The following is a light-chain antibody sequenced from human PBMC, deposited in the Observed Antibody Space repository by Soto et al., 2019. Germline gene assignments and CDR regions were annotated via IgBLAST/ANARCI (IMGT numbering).Light chain of an antibody. CDR3: QQSYSSRP. CDR2: TAS. Sequence: DIQMTQSPSSLSASLGDRVTITCLASQSISSYLNWYQQKPGKAPKLRIYTASSLQSGVPSRFSGSGSGTDFTLTISSLQPEDCATYYCQQSYSSRPFGQGTKVELK. CDR1: QSISSY. V-gene: IGKV1-39*01. J-gene: IGKJ1*01.